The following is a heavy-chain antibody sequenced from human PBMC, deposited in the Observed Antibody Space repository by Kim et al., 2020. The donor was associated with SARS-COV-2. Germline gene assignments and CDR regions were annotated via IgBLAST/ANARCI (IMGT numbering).Heavy chain of an antibody. V-gene: IGHV5-51*01. D-gene: IGHD1-1*01. J-gene: IGHJ4*02. CDR3: ARLGERPQEGTTLDY. Sequence: PSFQGQVTISADKSISTAYLQWSSLKASDTAMYYCARLGERPQEGTTLDYWGQGTLVTVSS.